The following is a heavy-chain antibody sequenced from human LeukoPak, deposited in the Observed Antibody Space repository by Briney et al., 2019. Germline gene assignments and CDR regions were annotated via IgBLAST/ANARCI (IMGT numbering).Heavy chain of an antibody. CDR3: ANEYSKGDI. CDR1: GFSFSTYW. J-gene: IGHJ3*02. Sequence: GGSLRLSCVASGFSFSTYWMHWARQAPGEGLEWVSAISGSGGNTYYADSVKGRFTISRDNSKNTLYLQMNSLRAEDAAVYYCANEYSKGDIWGQGTMVTVSS. D-gene: IGHD4-11*01. V-gene: IGHV3-23*01. CDR2: ISGSGGNT.